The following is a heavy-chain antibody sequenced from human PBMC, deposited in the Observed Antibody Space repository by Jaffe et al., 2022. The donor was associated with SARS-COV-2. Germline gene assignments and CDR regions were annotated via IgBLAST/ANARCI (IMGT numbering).Heavy chain of an antibody. CDR3: AGIPIRVPLEYSSSSGDFDY. CDR1: GYTFTGYY. J-gene: IGHJ4*02. Sequence: QVQLVQSGAEVKKPGASVKVSCKASGYTFTGYYMHWVRQAPGQGLEWMGWINPNSGGTNYAQKFQGRVTMTRDTSISTAYMELSRLRSDDTAVYYCAGIPIRVPLEYSSSSGDFDYWGQGTLVTVSS. D-gene: IGHD6-6*01. V-gene: IGHV1-2*02. CDR2: INPNSGGT.